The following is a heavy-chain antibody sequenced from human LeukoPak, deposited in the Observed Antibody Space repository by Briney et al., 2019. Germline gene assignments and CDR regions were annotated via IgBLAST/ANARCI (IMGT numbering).Heavy chain of an antibody. V-gene: IGHV1-8*01. J-gene: IGHJ4*02. CDR3: ARGLGDYNTDWFPVSGY. CDR2: MNPGSGDT. CDR1: GYTFTSYD. Sequence: ASVKVSCKASGYTFTSYDINWVRQATGQGLEWMGWMNPGSGDTAYAQKFQGRVTMTRDTSMSTAYMELNSLGSEDTAIYYCARGLGDYNTDWFPVSGYWGQGTPVTASS. D-gene: IGHD3-9*01.